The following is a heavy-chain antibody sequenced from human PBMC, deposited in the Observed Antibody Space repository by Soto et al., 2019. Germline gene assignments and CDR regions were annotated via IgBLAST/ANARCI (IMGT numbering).Heavy chain of an antibody. D-gene: IGHD2-15*01. CDR2: IYYSGST. V-gene: IGHV4-31*03. CDR3: ERERVVVAANHYFDY. J-gene: IGHJ4*02. Sequence: SETLSLTCTVSGGSISSGGYYWSWIRQHPGKGLEWIGYIYYSGSTYYNPSLKSRVTISVDTSKNQFSLKLSSVTAADTAVYYCERERVVVAANHYFDYWGQGTLVTVSS. CDR1: GGSISSGGYY.